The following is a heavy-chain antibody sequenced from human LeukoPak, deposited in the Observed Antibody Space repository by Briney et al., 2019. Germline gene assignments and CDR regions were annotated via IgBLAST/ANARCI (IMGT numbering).Heavy chain of an antibody. V-gene: IGHV4-59*08. CDR2: IYYTGTT. D-gene: IGHD6-19*01. Sequence: SETLSLTCTVSGGSISSSYWSWIRQPPGKGLEWIGYIYYTGTTNYNPSLKSRVTISVDTSKNQFSLKLSSVTAADTAVYFCARHVSGTSGWYVDYWCQVTRVTVNS. CDR3: ARHVSGTSGWYVDY. J-gene: IGHJ4*02. CDR1: GGSISSSY.